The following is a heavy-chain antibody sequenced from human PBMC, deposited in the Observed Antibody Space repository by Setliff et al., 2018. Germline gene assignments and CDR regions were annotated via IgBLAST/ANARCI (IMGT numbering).Heavy chain of an antibody. CDR3: ARVADSSGYTLGWFDP. V-gene: IGHV1-18*01. CDR2: ISAYNGDT. J-gene: IGHJ5*02. D-gene: IGHD3-22*01. CDR1: GYTFTSYG. Sequence: GASVKVSCKASGYTFTSYGISWVRQAPGQGLEWMGWISAYNGDTNYAQKLQGRVTMATDTSTSTAYMELRSLRSDDTAVYYCARVADSSGYTLGWFDPWGQGTLVTVSS.